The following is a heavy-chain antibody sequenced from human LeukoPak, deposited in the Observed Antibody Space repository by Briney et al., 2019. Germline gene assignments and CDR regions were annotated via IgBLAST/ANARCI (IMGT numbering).Heavy chain of an antibody. D-gene: IGHD5-24*01. CDR2: IIPIFGTA. Sequence: ASVKVSCKASGGTFSSYAISWVRQAPGQGLEWMGGIIPIFGTANYAQKFQGRVTITADESTSTAYMELSSLRSEDTAVYYCARYPRRRDGYNGPDYWGQGTLVTVSS. V-gene: IGHV1-69*13. J-gene: IGHJ4*02. CDR3: ARYPRRRDGYNGPDY. CDR1: GGTFSSYA.